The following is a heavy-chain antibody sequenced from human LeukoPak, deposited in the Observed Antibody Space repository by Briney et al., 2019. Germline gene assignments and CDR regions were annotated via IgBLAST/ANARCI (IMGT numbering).Heavy chain of an antibody. Sequence: SCKASGYXFTDYYLHWVRQAPGKGLDWLSVISYDGSTKYYADSVKGRFTISRDNSKNTLFLQVNSLRSEDTGVYYCARRAVAFDYWGQGTLVTVSS. D-gene: IGHD4-23*01. CDR3: ARRAVAFDY. CDR1: GYXFTDYY. V-gene: IGHV3-30-3*01. CDR2: ISYDGSTK. J-gene: IGHJ4*02.